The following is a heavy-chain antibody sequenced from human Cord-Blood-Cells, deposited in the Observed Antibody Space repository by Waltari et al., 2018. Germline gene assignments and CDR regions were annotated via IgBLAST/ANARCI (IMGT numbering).Heavy chain of an antibody. J-gene: IGHJ4*02. V-gene: IGHV4-31*03. CDR2: IYYSGST. D-gene: IGHD3-22*01. CDR3: ARESSSYRVVVPLFDY. CDR1: GGSISSGGYY. Sequence: QVQLQESGPGLVKPSQTLSLTCTVSGGSISSGGYYWSWIRQHPGQGLEWIGYIYYSGSTYYNPSLKSRVTISVDTSKNQFSLKLSSVTAADTAVYYCARESSSYRVVVPLFDYWGQGTLVTVSS.